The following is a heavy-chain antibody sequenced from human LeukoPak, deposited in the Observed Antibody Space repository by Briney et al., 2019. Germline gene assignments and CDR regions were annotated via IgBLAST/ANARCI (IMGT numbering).Heavy chain of an antibody. Sequence: SETLSLTCAVYGGSFSGYYWSWIRQPAGKGLEWIGRIYTSGSTNYNPSLKSRVTISVDTSKNQFSLKLSSVTAADTAVYYCARESRLMITLDYWGQGTLVTVSS. D-gene: IGHD6-25*01. CDR2: IYTSGST. CDR3: ARESRLMITLDY. CDR1: GGSFSGYY. V-gene: IGHV4-4*07. J-gene: IGHJ4*02.